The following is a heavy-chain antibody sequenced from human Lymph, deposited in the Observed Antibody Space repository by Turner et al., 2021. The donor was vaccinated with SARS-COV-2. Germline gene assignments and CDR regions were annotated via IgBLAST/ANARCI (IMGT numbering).Heavy chain of an antibody. Sequence: QVQLVQSGAEVKKPGASVTVSCKASGYPFTNYAMHWVRQAPGQRLECMGWINTGNGNTKYSQKFQGRVTINRDTSASTAYMELSSLRSEDTAVYYCARGKSPLLRFLEWLLSLDYWGQGTLVTVSS. V-gene: IGHV1-3*04. CDR1: GYPFTNYA. CDR3: ARGKSPLLRFLEWLLSLDY. D-gene: IGHD3-3*01. CDR2: INTGNGNT. J-gene: IGHJ4*02.